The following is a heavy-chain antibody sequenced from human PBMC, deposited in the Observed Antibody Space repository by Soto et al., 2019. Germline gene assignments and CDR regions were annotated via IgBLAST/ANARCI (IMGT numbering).Heavy chain of an antibody. V-gene: IGHV1-69*02. D-gene: IGHD3-10*01. CDR1: GDTFSSYT. Sequence: QVQLVQSGAEVKKPGSSVKVSCKASGDTFSSYTISWVRQAPGQGLEWMGRIIPILGIANYAQKFQGRFTITADKSTSTANRELSSLRSEDTAVYYCGSPNPHRGSGFLFYYWGQVTLVTLSS. J-gene: IGHJ4*02. CDR2: IIPILGIA. CDR3: GSPNPHRGSGFLFYY.